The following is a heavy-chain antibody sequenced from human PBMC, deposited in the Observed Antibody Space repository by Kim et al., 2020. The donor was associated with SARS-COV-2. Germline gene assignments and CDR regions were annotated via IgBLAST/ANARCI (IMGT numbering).Heavy chain of an antibody. J-gene: IGHJ4*02. Sequence: GGSLRLSCAASGFTFSSYWMNWVRQAPGKGLEWVANIKQDGSEKYYVDSVKGRFTISRDNAKNSLYLQMNSLRAEDMAFYYCARDGTGPETLEYWGQGTLVTVSS. V-gene: IGHV3-7*01. CDR1: GFTFSSYW. CDR3: ARDGTGPETLEY. D-gene: IGHD1-7*01. CDR2: IKQDGSEK.